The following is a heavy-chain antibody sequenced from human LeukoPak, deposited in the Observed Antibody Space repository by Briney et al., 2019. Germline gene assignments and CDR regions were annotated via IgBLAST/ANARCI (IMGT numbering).Heavy chain of an antibody. Sequence: PGGSLRLSCAASGFTFSSYAMSWVRQAPGKGLEWVSAISGSGGSTYYADSVKGRFTISRDNSKNTLYLQMNSLRAEDTAVYYCAKDLAGYSSSWSHDFDYWGQGTLVTVSS. CDR2: ISGSGGST. J-gene: IGHJ4*02. CDR1: GFTFSSYA. D-gene: IGHD6-13*01. V-gene: IGHV3-23*01. CDR3: AKDLAGYSSSWSHDFDY.